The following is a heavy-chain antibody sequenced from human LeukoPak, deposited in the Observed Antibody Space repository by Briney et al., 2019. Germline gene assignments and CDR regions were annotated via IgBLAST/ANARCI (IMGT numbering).Heavy chain of an antibody. Sequence: GGSLRLSRVASGFIFSNYGMHWVRQAPGKGLEWVAVISYDGSNKYYADSVKGRYTISRDNAKNTLYLQMNSLRAEDTAVYYCSRSHYYDSSGYFSYYYGLDVWGQGTTVTVSS. CDR1: GFIFSNYG. D-gene: IGHD3-22*01. V-gene: IGHV3-33*05. J-gene: IGHJ6*02. CDR2: ISYDGSNK. CDR3: SRSHYYDSSGYFSYYYGLDV.